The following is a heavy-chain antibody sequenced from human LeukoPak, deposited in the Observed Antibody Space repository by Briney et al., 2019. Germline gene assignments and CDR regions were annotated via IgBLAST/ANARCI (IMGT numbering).Heavy chain of an antibody. CDR1: GGSFSGYY. CDR2: INHSGST. D-gene: IGHD3-3*01. CDR3: ARADSWSGYPTNYFDY. J-gene: IGHJ4*02. Sequence: PSETLSLTCAVYGGSFSGYYWSWIRQPPGKGLEWIGEINHSGSTNYNPSLKSRVTISVDTSKNQFSLKLSSVTAADTAVYYCARADSWSGYPTNYFDYWGQGTLVTVSS. V-gene: IGHV4-34*01.